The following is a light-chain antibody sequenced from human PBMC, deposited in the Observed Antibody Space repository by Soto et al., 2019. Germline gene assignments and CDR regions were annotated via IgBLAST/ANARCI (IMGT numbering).Light chain of an antibody. CDR1: QSISSS. Sequence: DIQMTQSPSSLSASVGDRVTITCRASQSISSSLNWYQQKPGKAPKLLIYAASSLQSGVPSRFSGSGSGTDFTLTISSLQPEEFATYYCQQSYSTPRTFGQGTTVEIK. CDR3: QQSYSTPRT. V-gene: IGKV1-39*01. J-gene: IGKJ1*01. CDR2: AAS.